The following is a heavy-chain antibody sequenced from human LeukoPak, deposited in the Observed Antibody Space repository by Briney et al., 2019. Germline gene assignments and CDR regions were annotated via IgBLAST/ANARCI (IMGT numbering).Heavy chain of an antibody. Sequence: PGGSLRLSCAASGFIFSSCAMHWVRQAPGKGLEWVAVISYDGSQKFYEDSVKGRFTISRDNAKNTLYLQMNSLRAEDTAVYYCARGTVLLWFGVDYWGQGTLVTVSS. CDR2: ISYDGSQK. J-gene: IGHJ4*02. V-gene: IGHV3-30-3*01. D-gene: IGHD3-10*01. CDR3: ARGTVLLWFGVDY. CDR1: GFIFSSCA.